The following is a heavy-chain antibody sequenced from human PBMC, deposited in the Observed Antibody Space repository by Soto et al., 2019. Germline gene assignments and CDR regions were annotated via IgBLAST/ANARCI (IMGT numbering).Heavy chain of an antibody. V-gene: IGHV3-11*01. J-gene: IGHJ4*02. CDR3: ARDGATVIFDF. CDR1: GFTFNDYY. D-gene: IGHD4-4*01. Sequence: QVQLVESGGGLVRPGGSLRLSCAASGFTFNDYYMTWIRQAPGKGLEWLSYISSRGSSIYYADSVKGRFTISRDNAKNSMYLQMNSMRAEDTALYYCARDGATVIFDFWGQGTMVTVSS. CDR2: ISSRGSSI.